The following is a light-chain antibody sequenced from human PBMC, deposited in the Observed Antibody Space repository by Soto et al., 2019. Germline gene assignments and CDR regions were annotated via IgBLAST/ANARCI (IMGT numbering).Light chain of an antibody. CDR1: QSVSNSY. V-gene: IGKV3-20*01. J-gene: IGKJ1*01. Sequence: EIVLTQSPGTLSLSPGERATLSCRASQSVSNSYLAWYQQKPGQAPRLLIYGASSTATYIPNKISVSGYSTEFSLTISRLESEDYEVYSCQQYGKSPLTFGKGIKVQIK. CDR2: GAS. CDR3: QQYGKSPLT.